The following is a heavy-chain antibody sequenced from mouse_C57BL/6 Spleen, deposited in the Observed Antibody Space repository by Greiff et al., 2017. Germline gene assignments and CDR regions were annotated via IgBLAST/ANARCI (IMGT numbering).Heavy chain of an antibody. CDR3: ARNYGSSFDY. D-gene: IGHD1-1*01. Sequence: VQLQQSGPELVKPGASVKISCKASGYAFSSSWMNWVKQRPGKGLEWIGRINPGDGDTNYNGKFKGKATLTEDKSSSTAYMQLSSLTSEDSAVYFCARNYGSSFDYWGQGTTLTVSS. V-gene: IGHV1-82*01. CDR1: GYAFSSSW. CDR2: INPGDGDT. J-gene: IGHJ2*01.